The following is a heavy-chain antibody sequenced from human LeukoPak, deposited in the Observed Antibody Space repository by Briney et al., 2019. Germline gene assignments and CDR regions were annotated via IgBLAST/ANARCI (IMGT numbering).Heavy chain of an antibody. Sequence: GGSLRLSCAASGLIFSSYAMSWVRQAPGKGLEWVSVISGSGGITYYADSVKGRFTISRDNSKNTLYLQMNSLRAEDTAVYYCARVRAGYCTSTSCYTGMDVWGQGTTVTVSS. V-gene: IGHV3-23*01. J-gene: IGHJ6*02. CDR2: ISGSGGIT. CDR3: ARVRAGYCTSTSCYTGMDV. CDR1: GLIFSSYA. D-gene: IGHD2-2*01.